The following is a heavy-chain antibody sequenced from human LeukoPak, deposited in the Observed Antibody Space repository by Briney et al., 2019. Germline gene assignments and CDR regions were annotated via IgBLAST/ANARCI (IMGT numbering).Heavy chain of an antibody. CDR3: AKMIAFGGVIVWYYFDY. D-gene: IGHD3-16*02. Sequence: GGSLRLSCAASGFTFSSYAMSWVRQAPGKGLEWVSAISGSGGSTYYADSVKGRFTISRDNSKNTLYLQMNSLRAEDTAVYYCAKMIAFGGVIVWYYFDYWGQGTLVTVSS. J-gene: IGHJ4*02. V-gene: IGHV3-23*01. CDR2: ISGSGGST. CDR1: GFTFSSYA.